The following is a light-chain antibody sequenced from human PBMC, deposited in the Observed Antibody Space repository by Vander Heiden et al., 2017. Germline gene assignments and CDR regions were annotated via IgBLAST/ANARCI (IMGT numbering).Light chain of an antibody. Sequence: EIVMSQSPATLSVSPGERATLSCRASQSVSSNFAWYQQKPGQAPRLLIYGASTRATGIPARFSGSGSGTEFTLTISSLQSEDFAVYYCQQYKNWPPRWTFGQGTKVEIK. J-gene: IGKJ1*01. V-gene: IGKV3-15*01. CDR2: GAS. CDR3: QQYKNWPPRWT. CDR1: QSVSSN.